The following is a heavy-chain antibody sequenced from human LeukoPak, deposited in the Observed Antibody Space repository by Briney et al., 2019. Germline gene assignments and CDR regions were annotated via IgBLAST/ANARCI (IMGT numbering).Heavy chain of an antibody. CDR3: VRALIAAVGKDAFDI. D-gene: IGHD6-13*01. Sequence: TGGSLRLSCAASGFTFNNYGMHWVRQAPGKGLEWVAVIWYDGSNKYYADSVKGRFTISRDNSKSTLYLQMNSLRAEDTAVYYCVRALIAAVGKDAFDIWGQGTMVTVFS. CDR1: GFTFNNYG. V-gene: IGHV3-33*01. J-gene: IGHJ3*02. CDR2: IWYDGSNK.